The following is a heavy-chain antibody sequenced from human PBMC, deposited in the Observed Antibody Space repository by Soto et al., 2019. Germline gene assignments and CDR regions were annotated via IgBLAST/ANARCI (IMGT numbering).Heavy chain of an antibody. CDR1: GFIFTSFG. Sequence: QVQLVESGGGVVQPGTSLKLSCATSGFIFTSFGMHWLRQAPGKGLEWVAVISYDGIDENYADSVKGRFAISRDKSKSTVYLHMNTLRVEDKAVYYCAKDFRAMATVAPAVSWAQGTRVTVSS. CDR2: ISYDGIDE. CDR3: AKDFRAMATVAPAVS. D-gene: IGHD4-4*01. J-gene: IGHJ4*02. V-gene: IGHV3-30*18.